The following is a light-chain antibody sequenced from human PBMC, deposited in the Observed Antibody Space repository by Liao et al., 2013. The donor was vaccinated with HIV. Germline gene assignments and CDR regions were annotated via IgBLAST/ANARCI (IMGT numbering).Light chain of an antibody. Sequence: SYELTQPSSVSVSPGQTARITCSGDVLAKKYARWFQQKPGQAPVLVIYKDSERPSGIPERFSGSNSGNTATLTISGTQAMDEADYYCQVWDSTSDHRVFGGGTKLTVV. V-gene: IGLV3-27*01. CDR3: QVWDSTSDHRV. J-gene: IGLJ3*02. CDR1: VLAKKY. CDR2: KDS.